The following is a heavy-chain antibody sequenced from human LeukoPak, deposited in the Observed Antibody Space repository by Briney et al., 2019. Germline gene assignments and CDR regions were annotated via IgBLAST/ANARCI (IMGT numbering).Heavy chain of an antibody. J-gene: IGHJ4*02. Sequence: GGSLRLSCAASGFTSSDHYMDWVRQAPGKGLEWVGRTRNKANSYSTEYAASVKGRFIISRDASKNSLYLQMNTLKTEDTAVYYCARLYYYGGSSYYIDYWGQGTLVTVSS. D-gene: IGHD3-22*01. CDR2: TRNKANSYST. CDR3: ARLYYYGGSSYYIDY. CDR1: GFTSSDHY. V-gene: IGHV3-72*01.